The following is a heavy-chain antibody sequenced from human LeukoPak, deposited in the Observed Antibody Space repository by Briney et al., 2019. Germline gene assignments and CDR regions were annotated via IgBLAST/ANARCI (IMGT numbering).Heavy chain of an antibody. J-gene: IGHJ4*02. V-gene: IGHV1-18*01. D-gene: IGHD3-16*01. CDR2: IMPYNGHT. CDR3: ARDLRGDYGELMR. Sequence: GASVKVSCKASGYIFTSFPIVWVRQAPGQGLTWVGWIMPYNGHTDYAPNLQGRVTLTTDTSTSTAYMELRSLRSDDTAVYYCARDLRGDYGELMRWGQGTLVTVSS. CDR1: GYIFTSFP.